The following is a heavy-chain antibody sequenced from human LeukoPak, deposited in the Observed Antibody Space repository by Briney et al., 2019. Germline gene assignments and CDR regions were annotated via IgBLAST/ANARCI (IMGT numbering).Heavy chain of an antibody. CDR3: ARNWNYGDYYYYYMDV. V-gene: IGHV1-69*13. CDR2: IITIFGTA. J-gene: IGHJ6*03. D-gene: IGHD1-7*01. Sequence: SVKVSCKLSAGTFSSYAISWVRQAPGQGLEWMGGIITIFGTANYAQKFQGRVPITADESTSTAYMELSSLRSEDTAVYYCARNWNYGDYYYYYMDVWRKGTTVSVPS. CDR1: AGTFSSYA.